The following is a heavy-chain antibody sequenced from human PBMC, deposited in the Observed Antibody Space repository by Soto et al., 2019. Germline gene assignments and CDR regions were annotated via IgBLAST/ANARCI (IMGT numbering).Heavy chain of an antibody. D-gene: IGHD6-13*01. CDR3: ARSLYSSSWFHSGNSYYYYGMDV. CDR1: GGTFGIYA. Sequence: SVKVSCKASGGTFGIYAITWVRQAPGQGLKWMEGIIAFSDIVNYTQKLQGRVTITADESTNTAYMDLSSLRSEDTAVYYCARSLYSSSWFHSGNSYYYYGMDVWGQGTTVTVSS. CDR2: IIAFSDIV. V-gene: IGHV1-69*13. J-gene: IGHJ6*02.